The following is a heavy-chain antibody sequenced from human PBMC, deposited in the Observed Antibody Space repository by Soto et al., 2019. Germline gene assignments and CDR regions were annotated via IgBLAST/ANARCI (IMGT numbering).Heavy chain of an antibody. CDR3: GRLEGLATISYYFDY. V-gene: IGHV4-61*01. Sequence: KASETLSLTCAVYGGFVSSGTYYWSWIRQPPGKGLEWIGEMSHSGGTHFNPSLKSRVTISVDKSKNQFSLKLMSLTAADTAVYYCGRLEGLATISYYFDYWGQGALVTVSS. CDR1: GGFVSSGTYY. J-gene: IGHJ4*02. D-gene: IGHD3-9*01. CDR2: MSHSGGT.